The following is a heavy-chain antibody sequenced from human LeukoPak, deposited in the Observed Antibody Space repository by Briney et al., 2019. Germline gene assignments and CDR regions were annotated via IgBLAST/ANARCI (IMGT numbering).Heavy chain of an antibody. CDR3: ARQSDSGGYFEY. CDR2: IYDSGTT. CDR1: GDSINRYL. Sequence: SETLSLTCTVSGDSINRYLWTWIRQPAGRGLEWIGRIYDSGTTNYKPSLKSRVSMPVETPKNQFSLRLSSVTAADTAVHYCARQSDSGGYFEYWGQGIRVTVSS. D-gene: IGHD2-15*01. J-gene: IGHJ4*01. V-gene: IGHV4-4*07.